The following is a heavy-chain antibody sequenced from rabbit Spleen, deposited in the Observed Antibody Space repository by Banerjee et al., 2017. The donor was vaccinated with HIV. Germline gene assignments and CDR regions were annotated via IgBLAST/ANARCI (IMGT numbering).Heavy chain of an antibody. D-gene: IGHD4-2*01. V-gene: IGHV1S45*01. CDR3: VRDQAGYDGVGPYYFNL. CDR2: IDTSDGDT. J-gene: IGHJ4*01. CDR1: GFDFSSYG. Sequence: QEQLVESGGGLVQPGGSLKLSCKASGFDFSSYGVSWVRQTPGKGLEWIAYIDTSDGDTDYANWPKGRSTFSKSSSTTVTLHLNSLTAADTATYFCVRDQAGYDGVGPYYFNLWGQGTLVTVS.